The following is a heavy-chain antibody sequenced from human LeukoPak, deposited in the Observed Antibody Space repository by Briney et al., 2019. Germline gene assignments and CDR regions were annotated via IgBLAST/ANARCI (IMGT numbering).Heavy chain of an antibody. V-gene: IGHV4-59*08. D-gene: IGHD6-19*01. CDR2: WRYDGSP. Sequence: SETLSLTCAVSGGPISRRYRSWIWQPPGKGLEWIANWRYDGSPNYTPSLESRATISLDTSKNQFSLRLTSVTAADTAVYYCVVTQKWLAFDYWGQGILVTVSS. CDR1: GGPISRRY. CDR3: VVTQKWLAFDY. J-gene: IGHJ4*02.